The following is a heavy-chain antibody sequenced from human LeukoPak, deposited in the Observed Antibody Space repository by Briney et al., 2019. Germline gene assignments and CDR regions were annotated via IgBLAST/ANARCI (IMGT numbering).Heavy chain of an antibody. CDR3: AKDRRSYSYFPDY. V-gene: IGHV3-23*01. CDR1: GFTFSSYA. D-gene: IGHD1-26*01. Sequence: GASLRLSCAASGFTFSSYAMSWVRQAPGKGLEWVSAIIGSGGSTYYADSVKGRFTISRDNSKNTLYLQMNSLRAEDTAVYYCAKDRRSYSYFPDYWGQGTLVTVSS. J-gene: IGHJ4*02. CDR2: IIGSGGST.